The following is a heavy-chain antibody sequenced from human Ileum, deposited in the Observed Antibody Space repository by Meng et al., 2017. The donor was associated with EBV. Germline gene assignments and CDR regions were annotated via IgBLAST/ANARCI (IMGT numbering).Heavy chain of an antibody. CDR3: AKGGQWDPLDS. J-gene: IGHJ4*02. V-gene: IGHV4-59*01. CDR1: GVSIIGNY. Sequence: QWPAPVRGMLTLSRTLSLACDVSGVSIIGNYWMWIRQSPVKGLEWIGFFYEGTTNYNPSLKSRVTIAAGPANNQISLRLSSVTSADTAVYYCAKGGQWDPLDSWGRGILVTVSS. D-gene: IGHD1-26*01. CDR2: FYEGTT.